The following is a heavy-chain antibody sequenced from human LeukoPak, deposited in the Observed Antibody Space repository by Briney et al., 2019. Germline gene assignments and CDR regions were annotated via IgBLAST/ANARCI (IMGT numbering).Heavy chain of an antibody. CDR3: ARDNEPWLPPSG. J-gene: IGHJ4*02. D-gene: IGHD6-19*01. CDR2: IIPIFGTA. Sequence: SVKVSCKASGGTFSSYAISWVRQAPGQGLEWMGGIIPIFGTANYAQKFQGRVTITADKSTSTAYMELSSLRSEDTAVYYCARDNEPWLPPSGWGQGTLVTVSS. CDR1: GGTFSSYA. V-gene: IGHV1-69*06.